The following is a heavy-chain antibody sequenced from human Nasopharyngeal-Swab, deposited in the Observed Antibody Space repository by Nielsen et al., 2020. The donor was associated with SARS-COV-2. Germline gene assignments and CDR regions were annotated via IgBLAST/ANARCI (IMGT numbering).Heavy chain of an antibody. V-gene: IGHV3-23*01. CDR2: ISGSGGST. Sequence: GSLCLSCAASGFTSSSYLMSLVRHDPAHGLDLVSAISGSGGSTYYADSVKGRFTISRDNSKNTLYLQMNSLRAEDTAVYYCAKKLENILRYFDWLLDAFDIWGQGTMVTVSS. CDR3: AKKLENILRYFDWLLDAFDI. D-gene: IGHD3-9*01. J-gene: IGHJ3*02. CDR1: GFTSSSYL.